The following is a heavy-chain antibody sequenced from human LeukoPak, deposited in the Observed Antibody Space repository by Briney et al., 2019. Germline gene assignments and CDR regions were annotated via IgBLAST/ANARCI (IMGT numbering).Heavy chain of an antibody. CDR2: IYYSGST. Sequence: SETLSLTCSVYGESFSGDYWSWIRQPPGKGLEWIGSIYYSGSTYYNPSLKSRVTISVDTSKNQFSLKLSSVTAADTAVYYCARHGRLNYGDYGWFDPWGQGTLVTVSS. D-gene: IGHD4-17*01. V-gene: IGHV4-39*01. CDR1: GESFSGDY. CDR3: ARHGRLNYGDYGWFDP. J-gene: IGHJ5*02.